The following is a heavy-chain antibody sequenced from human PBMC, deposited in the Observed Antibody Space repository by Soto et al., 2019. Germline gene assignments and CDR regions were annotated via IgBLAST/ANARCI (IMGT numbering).Heavy chain of an antibody. Sequence: GGSLRLSCAASGFTFSDYYIHWIRRAPGKGLEWISYISGNGEIIQYAASARGRFTISRDNAENSVYLEMDSLRAEDTALYYCARDVDADFRTDFDYWGRGTLDTVSS. V-gene: IGHV3-11*01. CDR1: GFTFSDYY. J-gene: IGHJ4*02. CDR2: ISGNGEII. CDR3: ARDVDADFRTDFDY. D-gene: IGHD4-17*01.